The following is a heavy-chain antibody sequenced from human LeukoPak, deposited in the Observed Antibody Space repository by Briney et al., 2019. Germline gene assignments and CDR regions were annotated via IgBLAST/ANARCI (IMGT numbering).Heavy chain of an antibody. J-gene: IGHJ6*03. Sequence: SETLSLTCTVSGGSIGTTNYYWVWPRQPPGKGLEWIGSIYYSETTYDNPSLESRVTISIETSKNQFSLMLSSVTVADTAVYYCARQRADYFYHYVDVWGKGTTVTVS. CDR2: IYYSETT. CDR3: ARQRADYFYHYVDV. V-gene: IGHV4-39*01. D-gene: IGHD3-3*01. CDR1: GGSIGTTNYY.